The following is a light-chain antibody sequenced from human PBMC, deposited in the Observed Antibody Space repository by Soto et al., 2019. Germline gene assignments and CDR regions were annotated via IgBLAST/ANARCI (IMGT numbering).Light chain of an antibody. CDR3: QQSYSTPLT. CDR1: QSISSY. Sequence: DIQMTQSPSSLSASVGDRVTITCRASQSISSYLNWYQQKPGKAPKLLIYAASSFQSGLPSRFSGSGSGTDFTLTISSLQPEDFATYYCQQSYSTPLTFGGGTKVEIK. J-gene: IGKJ4*01. V-gene: IGKV1-39*01. CDR2: AAS.